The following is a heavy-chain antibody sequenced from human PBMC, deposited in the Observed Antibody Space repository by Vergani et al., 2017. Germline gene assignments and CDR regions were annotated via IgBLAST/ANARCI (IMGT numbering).Heavy chain of an antibody. Sequence: EVQLVESGGGLVKPGGSLRLSCAASGFTFSDFSMSWVRQAPGKGLEWVSAIGTAGDTYYPGSVKGRFTISRENAKNSLYLQMNSLRAGDTAVYYCARDGMIDNSYAFDIWGQGTMVTVSS. J-gene: IGHJ3*02. D-gene: IGHD2-21*01. V-gene: IGHV3-13*01. CDR1: GFTFSDFS. CDR2: IGTAGDT. CDR3: ARDGMIDNSYAFDI.